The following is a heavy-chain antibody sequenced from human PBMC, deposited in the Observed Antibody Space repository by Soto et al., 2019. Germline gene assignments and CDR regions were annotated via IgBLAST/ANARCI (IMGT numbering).Heavy chain of an antibody. CDR3: ARGYRGYSAYDVP. CDR2: MNPNSGNT. Sequence: ASVKVSCKASGYTFTSYDINWVRQAPGQGLEWMGWMNPNSGNTGYAQKFQGRVTMTRDTSISTAYMELSSLTSEDTAVYYCARGYRGYSAYDVPWGQGTLVTVSS. J-gene: IGHJ5*02. V-gene: IGHV1-8*01. D-gene: IGHD5-12*01. CDR1: GYTFTSYD.